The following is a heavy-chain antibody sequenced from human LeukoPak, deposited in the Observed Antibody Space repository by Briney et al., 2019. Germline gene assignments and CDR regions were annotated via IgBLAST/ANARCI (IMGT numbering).Heavy chain of an antibody. CDR1: GFIFSSYW. J-gene: IGHJ4*02. V-gene: IGHV3-7*04. CDR3: AMDSSWLPLKFDY. CDR2: IRQDGSEK. Sequence: GGSLRLSCAASGFIFSSYWMSWVRQAPGKGLEWVAKIRQDGSEKYYGDSVKGRFTISRDNAKNSLYLQLNSLRVEDTAVYYCAMDSSWLPLKFDYWGQGTLVTVST. D-gene: IGHD5-24*01.